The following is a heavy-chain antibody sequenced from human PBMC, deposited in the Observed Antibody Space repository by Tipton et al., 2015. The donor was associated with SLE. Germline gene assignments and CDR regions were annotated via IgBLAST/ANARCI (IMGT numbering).Heavy chain of an antibody. CDR3: ARGKFLTRTIFGVAWWFDP. D-gene: IGHD3-3*01. Sequence: TLSLTCTVSGGSISSHYWSWIRQPPGKGLEWFGEINHSGSTNYNPSLKSRVTISVDTSKNQFSLKLSSVTAADTAVYYCARGKFLTRTIFGVAWWFDPWGQGTLVTVS. CDR2: INHSGST. J-gene: IGHJ5*02. V-gene: IGHV4-34*01. CDR1: GGSISSHY.